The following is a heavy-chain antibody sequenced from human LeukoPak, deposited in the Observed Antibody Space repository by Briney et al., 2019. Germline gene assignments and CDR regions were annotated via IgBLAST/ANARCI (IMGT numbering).Heavy chain of an antibody. Sequence: GGSLRLSCAASGFTFRSYAMSWVRQAPGKGLEWVSIISGSGTNTYYADSVKGRFTISRDNSQNTLYLQMNSLRAEDTAVYYCAKVRGSYCSSTSCYLIDWGQGTLVTVSS. CDR2: ISGSGTNT. V-gene: IGHV3-23*01. D-gene: IGHD2-2*01. CDR1: GFTFRSYA. CDR3: AKVRGSYCSSTSCYLID. J-gene: IGHJ4*02.